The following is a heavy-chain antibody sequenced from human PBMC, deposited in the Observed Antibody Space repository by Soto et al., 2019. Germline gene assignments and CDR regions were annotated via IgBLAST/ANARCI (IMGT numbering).Heavy chain of an antibody. Sequence: EVQLLESGGGWDQPGGPLGLSCAAPGFPFSSYPMSWVRRAPGKGLGWVPAFSGSGGSTYYADSVKGRFTISRDNSKNTLYLQMNSLRAEDTAVYYCAKDRYYHDYWGQGTLVTVSS. J-gene: IGHJ4*02. CDR1: GFPFSSYP. V-gene: IGHV3-23*01. CDR3: AKDRYYHDY. CDR2: FSGSGGST. D-gene: IGHD3-10*01.